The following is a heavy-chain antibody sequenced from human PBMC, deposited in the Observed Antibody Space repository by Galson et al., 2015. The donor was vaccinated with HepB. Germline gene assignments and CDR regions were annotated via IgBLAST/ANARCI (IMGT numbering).Heavy chain of an antibody. V-gene: IGHV3-15*01. J-gene: IGHJ4*02. CDR1: GFTFSNAW. CDR3: TTTLLGSSWAGDFDY. CDR2: IKSKTDGGTI. Sequence: SLRLSCAASGFTFSNAWMHWVRQAPGKGLEWVGRIKSKTDGGTIDYAAPVKDSFTISRDDSKDTLFVQMNNLRTEDTAVYYCTTTLLGSSWAGDFDYWGQGTLVTISS. D-gene: IGHD6-13*01.